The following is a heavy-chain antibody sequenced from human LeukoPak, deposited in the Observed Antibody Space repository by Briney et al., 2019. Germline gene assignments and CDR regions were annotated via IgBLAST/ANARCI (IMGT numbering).Heavy chain of an antibody. D-gene: IGHD1-26*01. CDR2: IENDGIAT. CDR3: VRGGARSHDY. CDR1: GFPLNSRW. J-gene: IGHJ4*02. Sequence: GGSLRLSCAASGFPLNSRWMHWVRQAPGKGLMWVSRIENDGIATTYAESVKGRFTISRDDAKNTLYLQMNSLRLDDTAVYFCVRGGARSHDYWGQGTLVTVSP. V-gene: IGHV3-74*03.